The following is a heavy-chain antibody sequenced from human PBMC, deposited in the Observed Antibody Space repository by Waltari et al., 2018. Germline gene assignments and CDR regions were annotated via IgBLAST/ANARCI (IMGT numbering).Heavy chain of an antibody. CDR1: GGTFSSYT. Sequence: QVQLVQSGAEVKKPGSSVKVSCKASGGTFSSYTIRWVRQAPGQGLEWMGRIIPILGIANYAQKFQGRVTITADKSTSTAYMELSGLRSEDTAVYYCARDLGYCSSTSCYDDAFDIWGQGTMVTVSS. CDR3: ARDLGYCSSTSCYDDAFDI. J-gene: IGHJ3*02. CDR2: IIPILGIA. V-gene: IGHV1-69*08. D-gene: IGHD2-2*01.